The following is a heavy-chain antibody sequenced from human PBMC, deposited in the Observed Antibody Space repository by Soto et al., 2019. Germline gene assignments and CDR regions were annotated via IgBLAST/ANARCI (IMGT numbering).Heavy chain of an antibody. CDR3: ATWRPLNSFDF. J-gene: IGHJ5*01. CDR1: GGTFSSYA. V-gene: IGHV1-69*13. Sequence: GASVKVSCKASGGTFSSYAISWVRQAHGQGLEWMGGIIPIFGTANYAQKFQGRVTITADESTSTAYMELSSLRSEDTAVYYCATWRPLNSFDFWGQGTRVTVSS. CDR2: IIPIFGTA. D-gene: IGHD5-12*01.